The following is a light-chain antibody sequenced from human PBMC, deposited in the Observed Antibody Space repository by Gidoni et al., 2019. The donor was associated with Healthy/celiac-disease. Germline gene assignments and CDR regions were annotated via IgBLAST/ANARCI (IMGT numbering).Light chain of an antibody. V-gene: IGKV1-5*03. CDR3: QQYNSYSPA. CDR2: KAS. J-gene: IGKJ1*01. Sequence: DIQMTQSPSTLSASGGDRVPITCRASQSISSWLAWYQKKPGKAPKLLIYKASSLESGVPSRFSGSGSGTEFTLTISSLQPDEFATYYCQQYNSYSPAFGQXTKVEIK. CDR1: QSISSW.